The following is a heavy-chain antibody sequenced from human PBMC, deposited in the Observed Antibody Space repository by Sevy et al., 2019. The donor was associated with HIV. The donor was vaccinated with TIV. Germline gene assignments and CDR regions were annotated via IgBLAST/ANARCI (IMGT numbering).Heavy chain of an antibody. J-gene: IGHJ4*02. D-gene: IGHD5-12*01. Sequence: GGSLRLSCTTSGFTFDDYAMSWFRQAPGKGLEWVAFITRNSYEAYGGTTDYGASVKGRFIISRDDSKSIAILQMSSLKTEDKAVYYCTRGLATADTPEYYFDYWGQGTLVTVSS. CDR1: GFTFDDYA. V-gene: IGHV3-49*03. CDR2: ITRNSYEAYGGTT. CDR3: TRGLATADTPEYYFDY.